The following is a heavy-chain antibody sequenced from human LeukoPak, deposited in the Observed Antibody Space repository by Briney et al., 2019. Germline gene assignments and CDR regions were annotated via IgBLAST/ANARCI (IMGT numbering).Heavy chain of an antibody. CDR1: GFTFSGYA. CDR2: ISYDGSNK. Sequence: PGGSLRLSCAASGFTFSGYAMHWVRQAPGKGLEWVTVISYDGSNKYYADSVKGRFTISRDNSKNTLYLQMNSLRPEDTAVYYCARGSPVFGVVIHDAFDIWGQGTMVTVSS. V-gene: IGHV3-30-3*01. J-gene: IGHJ3*02. CDR3: ARGSPVFGVVIHDAFDI. D-gene: IGHD3-3*01.